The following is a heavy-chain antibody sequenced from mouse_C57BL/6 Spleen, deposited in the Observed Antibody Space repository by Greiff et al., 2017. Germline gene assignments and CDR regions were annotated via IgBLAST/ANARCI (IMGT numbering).Heavy chain of an antibody. Sequence: EVQRVESGEGLVKPGGSLKLSCAASGFTFSSYAMSWVRQTPEKRLEWVAYISSGGDYIYYADTVKGRFTISRDNARNTLYLQMSSLKSEDTAMYYCTRGGSYGSSYSSYYWGQGTTLTVSS. CDR1: GFTFSSYA. CDR3: TRGGSYGSSYSSYY. V-gene: IGHV5-9-1*02. J-gene: IGHJ2*01. D-gene: IGHD1-1*01. CDR2: ISSGGDYI.